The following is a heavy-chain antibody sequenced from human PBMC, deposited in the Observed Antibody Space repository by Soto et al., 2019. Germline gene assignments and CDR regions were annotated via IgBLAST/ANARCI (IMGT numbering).Heavy chain of an antibody. D-gene: IGHD3-10*01. Sequence: SETLSLTCTVSGGSISSSSDYWSWIRQPPGKGLEWIGYIYYSGGTNYNPSLKSRVTISVDTSKNQFSLKLSSVTAADTAVYYCAGLKVYYYGAGSPSRSSRYYYYYYGMDVWGQGTTVTVSS. V-gene: IGHV4-61*01. CDR1: GGSISSSSDY. J-gene: IGHJ6*02. CDR3: AGLKVYYYGAGSPSRSSRYYYYYYGMDV. CDR2: IYYSGGT.